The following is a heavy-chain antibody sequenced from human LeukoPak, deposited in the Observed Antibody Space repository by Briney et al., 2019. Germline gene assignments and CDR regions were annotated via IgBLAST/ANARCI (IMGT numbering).Heavy chain of an antibody. V-gene: IGHV1-46*01. CDR1: GYTFTSYY. CDR3: ARVPILTGYLSYYFDY. J-gene: IGHJ4*02. D-gene: IGHD3-9*01. CDR2: INPSGGST. Sequence: GDSVKVSCKASGYTFTSYYMHWVRQAPGQGLEWMGIINPSGGSTIYAQKFQGRVTMTRDTSTSTVYMELSSLRSEDTAVYYCARVPILTGYLSYYFDYWGQGTLVTVSS.